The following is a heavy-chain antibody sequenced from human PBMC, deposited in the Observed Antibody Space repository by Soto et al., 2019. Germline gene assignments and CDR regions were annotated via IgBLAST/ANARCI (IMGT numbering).Heavy chain of an antibody. J-gene: IGHJ4*02. CDR1: GFTFSSYA. CDR3: AKAPTQVVAATVGS. V-gene: IGHV3-23*01. D-gene: IGHD2-15*01. CDR2: ISGSGGST. Sequence: GESLKISCAASGFTFSSYAMSWVRQAPGKGLEWVSAISGSGGSTYYADSVKGRFTISRDNSKNTLYLQMNSLRAEDTAVYYCAKAPTQVVAATVGSWGQGTLVTVSS.